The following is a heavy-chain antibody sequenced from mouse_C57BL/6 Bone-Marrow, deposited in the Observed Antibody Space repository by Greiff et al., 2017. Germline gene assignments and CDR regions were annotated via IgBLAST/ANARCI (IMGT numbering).Heavy chain of an antibody. CDR3: ARGGGWLLQGFDD. V-gene: IGHV1-52*01. CDR2: IDPSDSET. Sequence: QVQLQQPGAELVRPGSSVKLSCKASGYTFTSYWMHWVKQRPIQGLEWIGNIDPSDSETHYNQKFKDKATLTVDKSSSTAYMQLSSLTSEDSAVYYCARGGGWLLQGFDDWGQGTTLTVSS. D-gene: IGHD2-3*01. CDR1: GYTFTSYW. J-gene: IGHJ2*01.